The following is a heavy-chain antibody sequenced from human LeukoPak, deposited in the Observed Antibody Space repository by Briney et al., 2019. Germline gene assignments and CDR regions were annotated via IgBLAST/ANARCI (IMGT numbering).Heavy chain of an antibody. Sequence: SETLSLTCTVSGYSISSGYYWGWIRQPPGKGLEWIGEINHSGSTNYNPSLKSRVTISVDTSKNQFSLKLSSVTAADTAVYYCARGGANIVVVPAAMPIDYWGQGTLVTVSS. J-gene: IGHJ4*02. CDR3: ARGGANIVVVPAAMPIDY. CDR1: GYSISSGYY. D-gene: IGHD2-2*01. CDR2: INHSGST. V-gene: IGHV4-38-2*02.